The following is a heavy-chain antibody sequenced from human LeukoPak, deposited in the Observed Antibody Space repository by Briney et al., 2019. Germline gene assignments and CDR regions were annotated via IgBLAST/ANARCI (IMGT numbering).Heavy chain of an antibody. Sequence: GASVKVSCRASGYTLTTYAINWVRQAPGQGLEYMGWIRTNTGSPTYAQGFTGRFVFSLDTSVNTAYLQISSLKAEDTAVYYCAKDLDSAAFDIWGQGTMVTVSS. D-gene: IGHD2-15*01. V-gene: IGHV7-4-1*02. CDR3: AKDLDSAAFDI. J-gene: IGHJ3*02. CDR2: IRTNTGSP. CDR1: GYTLTTYA.